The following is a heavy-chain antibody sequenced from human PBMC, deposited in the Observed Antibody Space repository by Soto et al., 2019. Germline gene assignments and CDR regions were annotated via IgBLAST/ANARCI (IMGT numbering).Heavy chain of an antibody. Sequence: GGSLRLSCAASGFSFSSNAMSWVRQAPGKGLEWVSDISAGGGSTYYADSVKGRFTISRDNSKNTLYLQMNSLRAEYTAVYYCAKSGSPWDYWGLGTLVTVSS. CDR3: AKSGSPWDY. J-gene: IGHJ4*02. CDR2: ISAGGGST. D-gene: IGHD1-26*01. V-gene: IGHV3-23*01. CDR1: GFSFSSNA.